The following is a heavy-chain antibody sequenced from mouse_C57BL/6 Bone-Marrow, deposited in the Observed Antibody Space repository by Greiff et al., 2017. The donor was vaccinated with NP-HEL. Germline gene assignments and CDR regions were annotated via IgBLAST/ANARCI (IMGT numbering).Heavy chain of an antibody. D-gene: IGHD3-2*02. CDR3: ARWAAQDPFFAY. Sequence: QVHVKQPGAELVMPGASVKLSCKASGYTFTSYWMHWVKQRPGQGLEWIGEIDPSDSYTNYNQKFKGKSTLTVDKSSSTAYMQLSSLTSEDSAVYYCARWAAQDPFFAYWGQGTLVTVSA. J-gene: IGHJ3*01. CDR2: IDPSDSYT. CDR1: GYTFTSYW. V-gene: IGHV1-69*01.